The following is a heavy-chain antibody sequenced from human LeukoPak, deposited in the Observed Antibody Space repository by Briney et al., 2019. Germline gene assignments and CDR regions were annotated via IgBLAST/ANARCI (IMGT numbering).Heavy chain of an antibody. CDR2: INPNSGGT. CDR3: ARDGPTTVTTPLNWFDP. Sequence: ASVTVSCKASGYTFTGYYMHWVRQAPGQGLEGMGWINPNSGGTNYAQRFQGRVTMTRDTSISTAYMELSRMRSDDTAVYYCARDGPTTVTTPLNWFDPWGQGTLVTVSS. J-gene: IGHJ5*02. CDR1: GYTFTGYY. D-gene: IGHD4-17*01. V-gene: IGHV1-2*02.